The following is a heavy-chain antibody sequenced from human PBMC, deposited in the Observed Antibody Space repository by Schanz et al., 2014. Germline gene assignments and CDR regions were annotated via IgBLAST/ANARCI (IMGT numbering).Heavy chain of an antibody. D-gene: IGHD6-13*01. V-gene: IGHV3-30*04. J-gene: IGHJ6*02. CDR2: ISYDGSHK. Sequence: QVPLVESGGCVVQPGRSLRLSCAASGFTFSNFAIHWVRQAPGKGLEWVAVISYDGSHKDYADSVKGRFTISRDNSKNTLYLQMNSLRAEDTAVYYCARDRQQLVGRIGYYYGMDVWGQGTTVTVSS. CDR1: GFTFSNFA. CDR3: ARDRQQLVGRIGYYYGMDV.